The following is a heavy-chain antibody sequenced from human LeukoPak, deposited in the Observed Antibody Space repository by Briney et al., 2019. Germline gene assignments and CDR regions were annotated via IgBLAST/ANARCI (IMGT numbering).Heavy chain of an antibody. CDR1: GFTFSSYS. V-gene: IGHV3-64*01. CDR2: ISSNGGST. D-gene: IGHD5-24*01. Sequence: GGSLRLSCAASGFTFSSYSMHWVRQAPGKGLEYVSAISSNGGSTYYAHSVKGRFTISRDNSKNPLYLQMGSLSAEDMAVYYCARDQGGDGYNYWAFDIWGQGTMVTVSS. CDR3: ARDQGGDGYNYWAFDI. J-gene: IGHJ3*02.